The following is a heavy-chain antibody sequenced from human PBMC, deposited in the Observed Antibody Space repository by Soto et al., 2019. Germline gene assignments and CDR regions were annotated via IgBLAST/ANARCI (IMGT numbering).Heavy chain of an antibody. V-gene: IGHV3-23*01. CDR2: ISGSGAGT. J-gene: IGHJ6*03. Sequence: EVQMLESGGGLVQPGGSLRLSCAASGFTFSSYAMLWVRQAPGKGLEWFSGISGSGAGTYNADSVKGRFTISRDNSKNTLYLQQNTLRAEDTSVYYGAKVYLPYSISSASYYYMDVWCKGTTVTVSS. D-gene: IGHD6-6*01. CDR3: AKVYLPYSISSASYYYMDV. CDR1: GFTFSSYA.